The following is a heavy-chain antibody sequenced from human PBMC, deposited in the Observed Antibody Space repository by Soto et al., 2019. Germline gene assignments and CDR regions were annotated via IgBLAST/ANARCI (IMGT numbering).Heavy chain of an antibody. CDR3: ARHASIAAAGVYYYYGMDV. D-gene: IGHD6-13*01. V-gene: IGHV5-51*01. CDR2: IYPGDSDT. Sequence: GESLKISCKGSGYSFTSYWIGWVRQMPGKGLEWMGIIYPGDSDTRYSPPFQGQVTISADKSISTAYLQWSSLKASDTAMYYCARHASIAAAGVYYYYGMDVWGQGTTVTVSS. CDR1: GYSFTSYW. J-gene: IGHJ6*02.